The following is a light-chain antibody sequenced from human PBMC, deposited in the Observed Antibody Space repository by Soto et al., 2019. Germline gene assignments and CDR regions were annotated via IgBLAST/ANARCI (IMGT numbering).Light chain of an antibody. J-gene: IGLJ1*01. V-gene: IGLV1-47*01. CDR2: RNN. CDR1: SSNIGSNY. Sequence: SVLTQPPSASGTPGQRVTISCSGSSSNIGSNYVYWYQQLPGTAPKLLIYRNNQRPSGVPDRFSGSKSGTSASLAISGLRSEDEADYYCAAWGDSLSGYVCGTGTKVTVL. CDR3: AAWGDSLSGYV.